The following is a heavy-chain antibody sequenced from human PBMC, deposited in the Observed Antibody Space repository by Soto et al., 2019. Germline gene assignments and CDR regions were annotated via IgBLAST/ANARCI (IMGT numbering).Heavy chain of an antibody. CDR2: IYYSGTT. CDR1: NGSVSSGTYS. V-gene: IGHV4-30-2*01. Sequence: SETLYLTCTVSNGSVSSGTYSWSWVRQPPGKGLEWIGYIYYSGTTYYTPSLKSRLTMSMDRANDHFSLNLTSVTAADTAVYFCARGHYYYGMDVWGPGITVTVSS. J-gene: IGHJ6*02. CDR3: ARGHYYYGMDV.